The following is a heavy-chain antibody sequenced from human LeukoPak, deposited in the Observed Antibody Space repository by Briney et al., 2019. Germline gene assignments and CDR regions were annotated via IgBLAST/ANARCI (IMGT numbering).Heavy chain of an antibody. D-gene: IGHD3-10*01. Sequence: SETLSLTCTVSGGSISSYYWSWIRQPPGKGLEWIGYIYYSGSTNYNPSLKSRVTISVDTSKNQFSLKLSSVTAADTAVYYCARTYYYGSGTRRNGFDIWGQGTMVTVSS. V-gene: IGHV4-59*01. CDR1: GGSISSYY. CDR3: ARTYYYGSGTRRNGFDI. J-gene: IGHJ3*02. CDR2: IYYSGST.